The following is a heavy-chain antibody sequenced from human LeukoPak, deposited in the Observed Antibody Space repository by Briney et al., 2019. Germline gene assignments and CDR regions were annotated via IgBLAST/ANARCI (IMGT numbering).Heavy chain of an antibody. D-gene: IGHD2-15*01. V-gene: IGHV4-30-2*01. J-gene: IGHJ5*02. Sequence: TLSLTCAVSGGSISSGGYSWSWIRQPPGKGLKWIGYIYHSGSTYYNPSLKSRVTISVDRSKNQFSLKLSSVTAADTAVYYCAAYCSGGSCYSPWFDPWGQGTLVTVSS. CDR3: AAYCSGGSCYSPWFDP. CDR1: GGSISSGGYS. CDR2: IYHSGST.